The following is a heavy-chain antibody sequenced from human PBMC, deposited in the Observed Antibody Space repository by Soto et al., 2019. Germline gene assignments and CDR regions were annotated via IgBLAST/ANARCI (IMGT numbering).Heavy chain of an antibody. V-gene: IGHV1-69*13. CDR3: ARGSVVVVPALYYYYGMDV. CDR2: IIPIFGTA. J-gene: IGHJ6*02. D-gene: IGHD2-2*01. CDR1: GGTFSSYA. Sequence: SVKVSCKASGGTFSSYAISWVRQAPGQGLEWMGGIIPIFGTANYAQKFQGRVTITADESTSTAYMELSSLRSEDTAVYYCARGSVVVVPALYYYYGMDVWGQGTTVTV.